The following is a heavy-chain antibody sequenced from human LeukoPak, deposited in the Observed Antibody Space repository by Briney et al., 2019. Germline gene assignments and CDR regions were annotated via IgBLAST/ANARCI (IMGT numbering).Heavy chain of an antibody. CDR2: IHRSGSP. D-gene: IGHD1-14*01. CDR3: AREILGGFNPGAY. V-gene: IGHV4-4*02. Sequence: PSETLSLTCTVSLDSTTSNFWSWVRQPPGKGLEWIGEIHRSGSPNYNPSLQSRVTISIDRSRNQIALELSSVTAADTAVHYCAREILGGFNPGAYWGQGTLVTVSS. CDR1: LDSTTSNF. J-gene: IGHJ4*02.